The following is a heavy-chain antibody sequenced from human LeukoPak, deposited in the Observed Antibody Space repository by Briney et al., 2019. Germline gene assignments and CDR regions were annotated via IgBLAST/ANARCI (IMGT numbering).Heavy chain of an antibody. Sequence: GGSVRLSCTASGFIFSSYGMHWVRQAPGKGLEWVAFIRYDGSDKYYADSVKGRFTISRDNSKNKVYLQMNSLRTEDTAVYYCAKDSWEVGATSEIDYWGQGTLVTVSS. CDR1: GFIFSSYG. J-gene: IGHJ4*02. CDR3: AKDSWEVGATSEIDY. D-gene: IGHD1-26*01. V-gene: IGHV3-30*02. CDR2: IRYDGSDK.